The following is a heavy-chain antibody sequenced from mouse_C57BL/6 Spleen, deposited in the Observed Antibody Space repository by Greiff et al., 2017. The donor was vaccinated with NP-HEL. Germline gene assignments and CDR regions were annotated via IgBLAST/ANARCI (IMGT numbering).Heavy chain of an antibody. CDR1: GFTFTDYY. J-gene: IGHJ4*01. D-gene: IGHD1-1*01. CDR2: IRNKANGYTT. CDR3: ASYYCGSSHAYYAMDY. Sequence: EVKVVESGGGLVQPGGSLSLSCAASGFTFTDYYMSWVRQPPGKALEWLGFIRNKANGYTTEYSASVKGRFTISRDNSPSILYLQMNALRAEDSATYYCASYYCGSSHAYYAMDYWGQGTSVTVSS. V-gene: IGHV7-3*01.